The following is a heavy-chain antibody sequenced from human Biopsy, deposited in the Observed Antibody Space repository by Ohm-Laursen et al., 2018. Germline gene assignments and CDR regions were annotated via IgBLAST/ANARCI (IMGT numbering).Heavy chain of an antibody. Sequence: SDTLSLTCTVSGGSISGYHWSWIRKSPGKGLEWLAYITYTGGITSNPSLNGRATMALDTSKNQFSLRLIYATAADTAVYYCARMPHFDYWGQGILVTVSS. J-gene: IGHJ4*02. CDR1: GGSISGYH. CDR3: ARMPHFDY. V-gene: IGHV4-59*07. CDR2: ITYTGGI. D-gene: IGHD2-2*01.